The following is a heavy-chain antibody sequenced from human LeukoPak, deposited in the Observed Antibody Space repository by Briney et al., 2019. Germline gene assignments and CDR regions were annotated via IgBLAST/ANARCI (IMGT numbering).Heavy chain of an antibody. CDR1: GFIFSNDA. D-gene: IGHD1-1*01. V-gene: IGHV3-33*01. CDR3: VRDPSGSGFAFDS. CDR2: IWFDGSNK. J-gene: IGHJ4*02. Sequence: GRSLRLSCAASGFIFSNDAMHWVRQAPGKGLDWVAFIWFDGSNKHYADSVKGRFTISRDNSEDTLYLQMNSLRAEDTAVYYCVRDPSGSGFAFDSWGQGALVTVSS.